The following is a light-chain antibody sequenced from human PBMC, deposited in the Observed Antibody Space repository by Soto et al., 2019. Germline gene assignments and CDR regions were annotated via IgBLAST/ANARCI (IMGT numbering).Light chain of an antibody. CDR3: QQYNSYSPWT. V-gene: IGKV1-5*01. CDR2: DAS. J-gene: IGKJ1*01. CDR1: QSISSL. Sequence: DIKMNQSPSTLSASVRDRVTMSCRASQSISSLLAWYQQKPGKAPNLLIYDASTLQSGVPSRFSGSGSGTQFTLTINSLQPDDFATYYCQQYNSYSPWTFGQGAKVDIK.